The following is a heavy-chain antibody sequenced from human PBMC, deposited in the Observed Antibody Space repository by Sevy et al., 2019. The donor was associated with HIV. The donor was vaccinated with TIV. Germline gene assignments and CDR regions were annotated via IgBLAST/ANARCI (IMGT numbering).Heavy chain of an antibody. CDR2: ISAYNGNT. D-gene: IGHD5-12*01. CDR1: GYTFTSYG. Sequence: APVKVSCKASGYTFTSYGISWVRQSPGQGLKWMGWISAYNGNTNYAQKLQGRVTMTTDTSTSTAYMELRSLSSDYTAVYYCAREGYSAYIDYYGMDVWGQGTTVTVSS. CDR3: AREGYSAYIDYYGMDV. J-gene: IGHJ6*02. V-gene: IGHV1-18*01.